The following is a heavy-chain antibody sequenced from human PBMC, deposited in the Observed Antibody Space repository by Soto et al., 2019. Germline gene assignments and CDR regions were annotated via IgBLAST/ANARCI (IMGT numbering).Heavy chain of an antibody. D-gene: IGHD1-26*01. CDR3: AKAQYTGISKTLDY. CDR1: GFTFSSYT. Sequence: EVHLLESGGGLVQPGGSLRLSCVASGFTFSSYTMYWVRQVPGKGLERVSDISESGAITHYADSVKGRFTISRDDPKSTLYLQMHTLRGDYTAVYYCAKAQYTGISKTLDYWGQGTLVTVST. CDR2: ISESGAIT. V-gene: IGHV3-23*01. J-gene: IGHJ4*02.